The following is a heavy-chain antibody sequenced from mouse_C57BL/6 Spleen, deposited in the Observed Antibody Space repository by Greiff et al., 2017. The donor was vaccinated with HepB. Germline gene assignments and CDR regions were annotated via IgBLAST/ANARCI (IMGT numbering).Heavy chain of an antibody. CDR3: TRGYDGTWFAY. CDR2: ISSGGDYI. J-gene: IGHJ3*01. V-gene: IGHV5-9-1*02. CDR1: GFTFSSYA. Sequence: EVKLMESGEGLVKPGGSLKLSCAASGFTFSSYAMSWVRQTPEKRLEWVAYISSGGDYIYYADTVKGRFTISRDNARNTLYLQMSSLKSEDTAMYYCTRGYDGTWFAYWGQGTLVTVSA. D-gene: IGHD2-2*01.